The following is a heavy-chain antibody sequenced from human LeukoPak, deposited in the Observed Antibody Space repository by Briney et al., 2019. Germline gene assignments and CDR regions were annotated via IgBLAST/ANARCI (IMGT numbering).Heavy chain of an antibody. CDR3: ARDPYGSGDV. J-gene: IGHJ6*02. D-gene: IGHD3-10*01. CDR1: GFIVSNNY. Sequence: GGSLSLLCAASGFIVSNNYMRWVRQAPGKGLEWVSLIYSEGSTDYADSEKARFTITRDNSKNTLYLQMKSLRAEDTALYYCARDPYGSGDVWGQGTTVTVSS. CDR2: IYSEGST. V-gene: IGHV3-66*01.